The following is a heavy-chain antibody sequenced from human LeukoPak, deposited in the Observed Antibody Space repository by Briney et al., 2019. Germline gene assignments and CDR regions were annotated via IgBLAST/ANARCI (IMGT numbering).Heavy chain of an antibody. J-gene: IGHJ1*01. CDR3: ARGSVMTSDXXXDXXX. V-gene: IGHV1-46*01. CDR1: GYTFTXYX. D-gene: IGHD2-21*02. Sequence: VSCXXXGYTFTXYXXHWVRQAPXXGLXWMGXXNPSGGSRTYAEQFQGRVTMTRDTSTSTGYMELSRLRAEDTDVYYCARGSVMTSDXXXDXXXXG. CDR2: XNPSGGSR.